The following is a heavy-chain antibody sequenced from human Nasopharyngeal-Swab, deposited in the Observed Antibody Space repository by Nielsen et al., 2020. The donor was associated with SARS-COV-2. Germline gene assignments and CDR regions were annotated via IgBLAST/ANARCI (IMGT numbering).Heavy chain of an antibody. Sequence: GESLKISCVSSGFTFSNYWMHWVRQAPGKGLEWVSRVTSDGSGADYADSLRGRFTISRHNARDTLYLQMNSLRAEDTAVYYCSRFSVTTAGDYWGQGTLVTVSS. CDR2: VTSDGSGA. J-gene: IGHJ4*02. CDR1: GFTFSNYW. D-gene: IGHD4-17*01. CDR3: SRFSVTTAGDY. V-gene: IGHV3-74*01.